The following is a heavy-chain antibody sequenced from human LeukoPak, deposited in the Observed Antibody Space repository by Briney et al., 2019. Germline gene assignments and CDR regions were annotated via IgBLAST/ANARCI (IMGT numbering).Heavy chain of an antibody. D-gene: IGHD3-22*01. V-gene: IGHV3-53*01. CDR3: AIRDAAYYYDSSGYYWPFDI. CDR1: GFTVSSQY. J-gene: IGHJ3*02. Sequence: GGSLRLSCAASGFTVSSQYVSWVRQAPGKGLEWLSVMYSDGSTSYADAVKGRFTVSRDNSKNTLYLQMNSLRAEDTAVYYCAIRDAAYYYDSSGYYWPFDIWGQGTMVTVSS. CDR2: MYSDGST.